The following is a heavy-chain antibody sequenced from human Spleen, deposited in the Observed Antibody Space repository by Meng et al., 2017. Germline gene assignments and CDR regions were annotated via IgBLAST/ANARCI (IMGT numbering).Heavy chain of an antibody. J-gene: IGHJ6*02. CDR1: GGAISSGNYY. Sequence: SETLSLTCTVSGGAISSGNYYWTWIRQPAEKGLEWIGRIYTSGIINYNPSLKSRVTISADTSKNHFSLNLTSATAADTGVYYCARSHVSGSGLDYWGQGTTVTVSS. V-gene: IGHV4-61*02. D-gene: IGHD6-19*01. CDR2: IYTSGII. CDR3: ARSHVSGSGLDY.